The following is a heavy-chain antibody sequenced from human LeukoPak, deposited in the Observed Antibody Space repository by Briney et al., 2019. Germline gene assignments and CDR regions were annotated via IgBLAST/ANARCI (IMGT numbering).Heavy chain of an antibody. CDR3: ARDLGVVVVPAAIVY. J-gene: IGHJ4*02. V-gene: IGHV1-18*01. CDR2: ISGYNGNT. Sequence: GASVKVSCKASGYTFNTYGINWVRQAPGQGLEWMGWISGYNGNTNVAQKVQGRVTMTTDTSTSTAYMELRSLRSDDTAVYFCARDLGVVVVPAAIVYWGQGTLVTVSS. D-gene: IGHD2-2*01. CDR1: GYTFNTYG.